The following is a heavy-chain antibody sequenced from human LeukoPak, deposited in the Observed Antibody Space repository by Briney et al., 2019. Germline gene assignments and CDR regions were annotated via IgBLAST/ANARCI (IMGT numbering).Heavy chain of an antibody. D-gene: IGHD1-7*01. V-gene: IGHV4-4*07. Sequence: SETLSLTCTVSGVSISSYYWSWIRQPAGKGLEWIGRIYTTGSTNYNPSLKGRVTMSVDTSKNQFSLKLSSVTAADTAVYYCARDWNYRLDYWGQGTLLTVSS. J-gene: IGHJ4*02. CDR1: GVSISSYY. CDR3: ARDWNYRLDY. CDR2: IYTTGST.